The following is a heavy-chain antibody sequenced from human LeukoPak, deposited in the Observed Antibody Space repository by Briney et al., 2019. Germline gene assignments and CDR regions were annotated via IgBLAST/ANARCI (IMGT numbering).Heavy chain of an antibody. CDR1: GYTFFDYG. CDR3: ARDGGTYYYFDH. D-gene: IGHD1-26*01. V-gene: IGHV1-18*01. CDR2: INGYNGYT. J-gene: IGHJ4*02. Sequence: ASAKVSCKASGYTFFDYGISWLRQAPGQGLEWMGWINGYNGYTNYGQNFQGRVTVTTDTSTNTAYMELRSLRYDDTAIYYCARDGGTYYYFDHWGQGTLVTVSS.